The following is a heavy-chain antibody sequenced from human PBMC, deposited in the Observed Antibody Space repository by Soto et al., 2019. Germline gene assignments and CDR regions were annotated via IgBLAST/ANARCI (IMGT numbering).Heavy chain of an antibody. J-gene: IGHJ6*02. D-gene: IGHD6-19*01. CDR1: GGSISSSSYY. V-gene: IGHV4-39*01. Sequence: SETMSLTCTVSGGSISSSSYYWGWIRQPPGKGLEWIGSIYYSGSTYYNPSLKSRVTISVDTSKNQFSLKLSSVTAADTAVYYCARHIRPGSGWSNYYYGMDVWGQGTTVTVSS. CDR2: IYYSGST. CDR3: ARHIRPGSGWSNYYYGMDV.